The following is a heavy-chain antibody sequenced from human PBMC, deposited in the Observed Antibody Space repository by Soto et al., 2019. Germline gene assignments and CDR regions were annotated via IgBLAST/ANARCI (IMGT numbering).Heavy chain of an antibody. CDR2: ISYDGSNK. Sequence: PGGPLRLSCAASGFTFSSYGMHWVRQAPGKGLEWVTVISYDGSNKYYADSVKGRFTISRDNSKNTLYLQMNSLRAEDTAVYDCAVTGATQFDYWGQGTLVTVSS. CDR3: AVTGATQFDY. V-gene: IGHV3-30*03. J-gene: IGHJ4*02. D-gene: IGHD1-26*01. CDR1: GFTFSSYG.